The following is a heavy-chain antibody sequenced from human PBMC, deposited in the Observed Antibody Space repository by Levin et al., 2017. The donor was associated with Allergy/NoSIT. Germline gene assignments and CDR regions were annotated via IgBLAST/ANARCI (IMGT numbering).Heavy chain of an antibody. J-gene: IGHJ4*02. CDR1: GYTFTSYY. D-gene: IGHD6-6*01. CDR2: INPSGGST. CDR3: ARDFGRGDSSSSVVGVDDY. Sequence: ASVKVSCKASGYTFTSYYMHWVRQAPGQGLEWMGIINPSGGSTSYAQKFQGRVTMTRDTSTSTVYMELSSLRSEDTAVYYCARDFGRGDSSSSVVGVDDYWGQGTLVTVSS. V-gene: IGHV1-46*01.